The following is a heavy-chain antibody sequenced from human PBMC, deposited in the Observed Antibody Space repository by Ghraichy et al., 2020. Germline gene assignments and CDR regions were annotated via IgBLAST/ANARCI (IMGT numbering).Heavy chain of an antibody. D-gene: IGHD1-14*01. CDR3: ARTGPDPYYYYGMDV. Sequence: ASVKVSCKASGYTFTGYYMHWVRQAPGQGLEWMGWINPNSGGTNYAQKFQGRVTMTRDTSISTAYMELSRLRSDDTAVYYCARTGPDPYYYYGMDVWGQGTTVTVSS. CDR1: GYTFTGYY. V-gene: IGHV1-2*02. CDR2: INPNSGGT. J-gene: IGHJ6*02.